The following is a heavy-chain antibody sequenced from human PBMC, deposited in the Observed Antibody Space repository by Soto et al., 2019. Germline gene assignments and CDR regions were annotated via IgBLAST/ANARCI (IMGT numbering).Heavy chain of an antibody. Sequence: QVQLVQSGAEVKKPGASVKVSCKASGYTFTSYDINWVRQATGQGLEWMGWMNPNSGNTGYAQKFLGRVTMTRNTPISTAYMQLSSLSSEDTAVYYCARGRVAAAGTAYYYGMDVGGQGTTVTVSS. J-gene: IGHJ6*02. CDR1: GYTFTSYD. CDR2: MNPNSGNT. V-gene: IGHV1-8*01. D-gene: IGHD6-13*01. CDR3: ARGRVAAAGTAYYYGMDV.